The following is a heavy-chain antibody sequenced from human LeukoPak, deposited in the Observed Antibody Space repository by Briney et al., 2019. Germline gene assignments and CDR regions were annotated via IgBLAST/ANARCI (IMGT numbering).Heavy chain of an antibody. Sequence: SETLSLTCAVHGGSFSGYYWSWIRQPPGKGLEWIGEINHSGSTNYNPSLKSRVTISVDTSKNQFSLKLSSVTAADTAVYYCAGEVDIVVVPAAMFHDAFDIWGQGTMVTVSS. CDR3: AGEVDIVVVPAAMFHDAFDI. V-gene: IGHV4-34*01. CDR1: GGSFSGYY. D-gene: IGHD2-2*03. J-gene: IGHJ3*02. CDR2: INHSGST.